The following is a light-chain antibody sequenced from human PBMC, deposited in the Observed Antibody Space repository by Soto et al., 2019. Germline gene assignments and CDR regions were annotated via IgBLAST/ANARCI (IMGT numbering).Light chain of an antibody. J-gene: IGKJ4*01. CDR2: DAS. CDR3: QQNSNRPLT. Sequence: EIVLTQSPATLSLSLGERATLSCRASQTVRNNLAWYQQRPGQAPRLLIYDASSRATGIPARFSGSGSGTDFTLTISSLEPEDFAVYYCQQNSNRPLTFGAGTKADIK. V-gene: IGKV3-11*01. CDR1: QTVRNN.